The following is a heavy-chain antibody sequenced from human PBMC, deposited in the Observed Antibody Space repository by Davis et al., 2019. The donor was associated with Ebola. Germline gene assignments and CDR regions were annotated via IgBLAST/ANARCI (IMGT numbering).Heavy chain of an antibody. CDR2: IWYDGRNT. Sequence: GESLKISCAASGFTFSTYDMHWVRQAPGQGLEWVALIWYDGRNTNYADSVKGRFTISRDNSKNTVYLQLNSLRVEDTAMYYCVRDPAGWPYKWFDPWGQGTLVTVSS. D-gene: IGHD2-2*01. V-gene: IGHV3-33*01. J-gene: IGHJ5*02. CDR3: VRDPAGWPYKWFDP. CDR1: GFTFSTYD.